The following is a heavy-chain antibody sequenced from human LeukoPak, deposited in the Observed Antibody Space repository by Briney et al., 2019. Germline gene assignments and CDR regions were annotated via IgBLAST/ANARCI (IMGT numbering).Heavy chain of an antibody. CDR2: IYYSGST. CDR1: GGSISSYY. Sequence: SETLSLTCTASGGSISSYYWSWIRQPPGKGLEWIGYIYYSGSTNYNPSLKSRVTISVDTSKNQFSLKLSSVTAADTAVYYCARNSRLLAGYNWFDPWGQGTLVTVSS. J-gene: IGHJ5*02. V-gene: IGHV4-59*01. CDR3: ARNSRLLAGYNWFDP. D-gene: IGHD3-22*01.